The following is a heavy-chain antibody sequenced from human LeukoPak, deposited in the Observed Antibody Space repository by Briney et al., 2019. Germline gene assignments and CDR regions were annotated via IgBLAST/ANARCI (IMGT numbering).Heavy chain of an antibody. J-gene: IGHJ4*02. CDR1: GFNFIRYT. V-gene: IGHV3-21*01. Sequence: PGGSLRLSCAASGFNFIRYTMTWVRQAPGKGLEWGSSISGTSTYIFYADSVKGRFTSSRDNAGNSLYLQMNSLRAEDTAVYYCAKFRGHYGDYEYYFDYWGQGTLVTVSS. CDR3: AKFRGHYGDYEYYFDY. CDR2: ISGTSTYI. D-gene: IGHD4-17*01.